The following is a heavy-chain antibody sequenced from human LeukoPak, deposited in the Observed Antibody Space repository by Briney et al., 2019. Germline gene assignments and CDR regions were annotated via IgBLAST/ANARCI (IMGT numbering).Heavy chain of an antibody. D-gene: IGHD6-19*01. J-gene: IGHJ5*02. V-gene: IGHV4-59*08. CDR2: IYYSGST. CDR1: GAAINSYY. Sequence: PSETLSLTCTVSGAAINSYYWSWIRQPPGKGLEWIGYIYYSGSTNYNPSLKSRVTISVDTSKNQFSLKLSSVTAADTAVYYCARRAAGGFWFDPWGQGTLVTVSS. CDR3: ARRAAGGFWFDP.